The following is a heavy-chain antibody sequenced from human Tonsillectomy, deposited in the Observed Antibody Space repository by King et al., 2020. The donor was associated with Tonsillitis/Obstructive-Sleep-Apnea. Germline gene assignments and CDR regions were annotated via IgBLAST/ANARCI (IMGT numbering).Heavy chain of an antibody. CDR1: GFTLDAYV. CDR3: AKDMSYYGDAFDI. CDR2: ISWNSGSI. V-gene: IGHV3-9*01. J-gene: IGHJ3*02. Sequence: VQLVESGGGLEQPGRSLRLSCAASGFTLDAYVMHWVRQAPGKGLEWVSGISWNSGSIGYADSVKGRFTISRDNAKNSLYLQMNSLRAEDTALYYCAKDMSYYGDAFDIWGQGTMVTVSS. D-gene: IGHD1-26*01.